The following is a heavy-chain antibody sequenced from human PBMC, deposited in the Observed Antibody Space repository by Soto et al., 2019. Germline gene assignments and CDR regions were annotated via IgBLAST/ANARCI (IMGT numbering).Heavy chain of an antibody. V-gene: IGHV3-33*01. Sequence: QVQLVESGGGVVQPGRSLRLSCAASGFTFSSYGMHWVRQAPGKGLEWVAVIWYDGSNKYYADSVKGRFTISRDNSKNTLYLQMNSLRAEDTAVYYCARDSGLRFLEWLFYPRGWFDPWGQGTLVTVSS. CDR2: IWYDGSNK. CDR3: ARDSGLRFLEWLFYPRGWFDP. J-gene: IGHJ5*02. D-gene: IGHD3-3*01. CDR1: GFTFSSYG.